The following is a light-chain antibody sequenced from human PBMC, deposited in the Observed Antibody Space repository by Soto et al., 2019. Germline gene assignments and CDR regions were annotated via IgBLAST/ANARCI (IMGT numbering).Light chain of an antibody. J-gene: IGKJ4*01. CDR2: DAS. CDR1: QDINNY. V-gene: IGKV1-33*01. CDR3: QQYLHLPLT. Sequence: DIQMTQSPSSLSASVGDRVTITCQASQDINNYLNWYQQKPGKALKILIYDASNLETGVPSRFSGTGSGTDFTFTISSLQAEDIATYYCQQYLHLPLTFGGGTKVEI.